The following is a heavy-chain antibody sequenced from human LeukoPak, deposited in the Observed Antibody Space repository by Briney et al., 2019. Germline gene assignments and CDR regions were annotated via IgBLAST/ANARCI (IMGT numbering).Heavy chain of an antibody. D-gene: IGHD2-8*01. V-gene: IGHV4-39*01. J-gene: IGHJ6*02. CDR1: GGSISSSSYY. Sequence: SETLSLTCTVSGGSISSSSYYWGWIRQPPGKGLEWIGSIYYSGSTYYNPSLKSRVTISVDTSKNQFFLKLSSVTAADTAVYYCARPIEFDAIHGMDVWGQGTTVTVSS. CDR2: IYYSGST. CDR3: ARPIEFDAIHGMDV.